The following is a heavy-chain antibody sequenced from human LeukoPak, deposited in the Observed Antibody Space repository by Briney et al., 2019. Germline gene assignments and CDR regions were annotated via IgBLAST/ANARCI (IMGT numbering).Heavy chain of an antibody. D-gene: IGHD5-18*01. CDR3: ARGGRGYSYGVYGMDV. CDR1: GGSFSGYY. Sequence: PSETLSLTCAVYGGSFSGYYWSRIRQPPGKGLEWIGEINHSGSTNYNPSLKSRVTISVDTSKNQFSLKLSSVTAADTAVYYCARGGRGYSYGVYGMDVWGQGTTVTVSS. J-gene: IGHJ6*02. CDR2: INHSGST. V-gene: IGHV4-34*01.